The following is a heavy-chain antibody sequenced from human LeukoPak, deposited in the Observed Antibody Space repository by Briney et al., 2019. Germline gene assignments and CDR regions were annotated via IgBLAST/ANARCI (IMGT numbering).Heavy chain of an antibody. CDR3: ARLVCSTIPCYGKFYFDS. Sequence: GGSLRLSCAASGFTFSSYAMSWVRQAPGKGLEWVSAISGSGGSTYYADSVKGRFTISRDNSKNTLYLQMNSLRAEDTAVYYCARLVCSTIPCYGKFYFDSWGQGTLVPVSS. J-gene: IGHJ4*02. CDR2: ISGSGGST. CDR1: GFTFSSYA. D-gene: IGHD2-2*01. V-gene: IGHV3-23*01.